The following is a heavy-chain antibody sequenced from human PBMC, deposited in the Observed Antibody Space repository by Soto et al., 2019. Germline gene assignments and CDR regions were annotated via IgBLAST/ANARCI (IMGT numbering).Heavy chain of an antibody. CDR1: GGSISRYY. CDR2: IYYSGST. J-gene: IGHJ3*02. CDR3: ARASSDYNAFDI. V-gene: IGHV4-59*01. Sequence: SETLSLTCTVSGGSISRYYWSWIRQPPGKGLEWIGYIYYSGSTNYNPSLKSRVTISVDTSKNQFSLKLSSVTAADTAVYYCARASSDYNAFDIWGQGTMVTVS. D-gene: IGHD4-17*01.